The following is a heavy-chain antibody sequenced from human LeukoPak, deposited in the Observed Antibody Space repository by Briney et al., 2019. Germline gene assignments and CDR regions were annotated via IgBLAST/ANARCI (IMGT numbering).Heavy chain of an antibody. CDR2: ISSSSSYI. V-gene: IGHV3-21*01. Sequence: GGSLRLSCAASGFTFSSYSMNWVRQAPGKGLEWVSSISSSSSYIYYADSVKGRFTISRDNAKNSLYLQMNSLRAEDTAVYYCARSSSVLRNWFDPWGQGTLVTVSS. CDR3: ARSSSVLRNWFDP. CDR1: GFTFSSYS. D-gene: IGHD3-3*01. J-gene: IGHJ5*02.